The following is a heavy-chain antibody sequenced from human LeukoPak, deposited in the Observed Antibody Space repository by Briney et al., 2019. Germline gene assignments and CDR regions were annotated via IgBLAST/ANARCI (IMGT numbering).Heavy chain of an antibody. J-gene: IGHJ4*02. V-gene: IGHV5-51*01. D-gene: IGHD3-3*01. Sequence: PGESLKISCKGSGYNFTNYWIGWVRQMPGKGLEWMGIIYPGDSDTKYSPSFQGQVTISVDKSINTAYLQWSSLKASDTAMYYCARPLSSSYDFWSWGQGTLVTASS. CDR1: GYNFTNYW. CDR2: IYPGDSDT. CDR3: ARPLSSSYDFWS.